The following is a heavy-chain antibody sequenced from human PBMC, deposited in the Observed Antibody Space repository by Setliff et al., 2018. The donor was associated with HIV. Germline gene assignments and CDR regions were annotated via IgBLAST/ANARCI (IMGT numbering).Heavy chain of an antibody. CDR3: ARIPTGGAFDI. CDR1: GGTFTNSA. V-gene: IGHV1-69*10. Sequence: ASVKVXCKASGGTFTNSAIGWVRQAPGQGLEWMGAIVPILGIANSAQKFQGRVTITTDESTNTAYMELSSLRSEDTAVYYCARIPTGGAFDIWGQGTVVT. D-gene: IGHD7-27*01. CDR2: IVPILGIA. J-gene: IGHJ3*02.